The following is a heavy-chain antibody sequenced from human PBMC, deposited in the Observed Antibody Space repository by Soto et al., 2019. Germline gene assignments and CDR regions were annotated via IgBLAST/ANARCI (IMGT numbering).Heavy chain of an antibody. J-gene: IGHJ4*02. V-gene: IGHV3-23*01. CDR2: ISGSGGST. CDR1: GFTFSNYA. D-gene: IGHD3-10*01. Sequence: EVQLLESGGGLVQPGGSLRLSCAASGFTFSNYAMIWVRQAPGQGLEWVSGISGSGGSTYYADSVKGRFTISRDNSKNTLYLPVNSLRAEDTAVYYCAKGPLDYGSRPEYWGQGTLVTVSS. CDR3: AKGPLDYGSRPEY.